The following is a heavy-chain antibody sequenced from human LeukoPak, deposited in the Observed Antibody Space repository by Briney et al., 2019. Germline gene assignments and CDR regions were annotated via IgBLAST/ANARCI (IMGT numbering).Heavy chain of an antibody. Sequence: GGPLRLSCAASGFTLSNYAMSWVRQTPGKGLAWVSSISAGGGGSYYADSVEGRFTIFRDNSKNTLYLQMNSLRAEDTAVYYCAKEAVRKFDFHYWGQGTLVTVSS. J-gene: IGHJ4*02. CDR2: ISAGGGGS. V-gene: IGHV3-23*01. D-gene: IGHD1-14*01. CDR1: GFTLSNYA. CDR3: AKEAVRKFDFHY.